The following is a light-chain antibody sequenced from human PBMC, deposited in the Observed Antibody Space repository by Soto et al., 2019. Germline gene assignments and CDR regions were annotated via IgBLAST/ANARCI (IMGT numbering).Light chain of an antibody. V-gene: IGKV3-11*01. CDR3: QQYNNWPPM. Sequence: EIVLTQSPATLSLSLGERATLSCRASQSIGSYLAWYQQKPGQAPRLLIYGASSRATGIPDRFSGSGSGTDFTLTISRLEPEDFAVYYCQQYNNWPPMFGQGTKVDIK. CDR2: GAS. J-gene: IGKJ1*01. CDR1: QSIGSY.